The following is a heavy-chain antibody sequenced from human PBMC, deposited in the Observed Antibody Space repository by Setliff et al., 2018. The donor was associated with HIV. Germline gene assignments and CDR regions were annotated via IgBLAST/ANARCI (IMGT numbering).Heavy chain of an antibody. Sequence: ASVKVSCKASGGTFSSYAISWVRQAPGQGLEWMGGIIPIFGTANYAQKFQGRVTITADESTSTAYMELSSLRSEDTAVYYCARGSSGFRSGSYYNTFIDYWGQGTLVTVS. D-gene: IGHD3-10*01. CDR3: ARGSSGFRSGSYYNTFIDY. CDR2: IIPIFGTA. V-gene: IGHV1-69*13. CDR1: GGTFSSYA. J-gene: IGHJ4*02.